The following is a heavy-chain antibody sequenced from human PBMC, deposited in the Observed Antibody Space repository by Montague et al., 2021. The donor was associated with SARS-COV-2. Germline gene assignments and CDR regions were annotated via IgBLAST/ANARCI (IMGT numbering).Heavy chain of an antibody. Sequence: ALVKPTQTLTLTCTFSGFSLSTSGMCVSWIRQPPGKALEWLTLIDWDDDKYYSTSLKTWLTISKDTSKNQVVLTMTNMDPVDTATYYCARSYGTTVVTRAFDYWGQGTLVTVSS. CDR2: IDWDDDK. CDR1: GFSLSTSGMC. CDR3: ARSYGTTVVTRAFDY. J-gene: IGHJ4*02. V-gene: IGHV2-70*01. D-gene: IGHD4-23*01.